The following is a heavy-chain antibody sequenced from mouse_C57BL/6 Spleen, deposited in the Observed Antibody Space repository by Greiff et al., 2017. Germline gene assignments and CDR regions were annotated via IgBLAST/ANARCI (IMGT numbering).Heavy chain of an antibody. D-gene: IGHD2-13*01. CDR3: ARGGEILFFDY. Sequence: EVQGVESGGGLVKPGGSLKLSCAASGFTFSDYGMHWVRQAPEKGLEWVAYISSGSSTIYYADTVKGRFTISRDNAKNTLFLQMSSLRSEDTAVDYCARGGEILFFDYWGQGTTLTVAS. V-gene: IGHV5-17*01. CDR2: ISSGSSTI. J-gene: IGHJ2*01. CDR1: GFTFSDYG.